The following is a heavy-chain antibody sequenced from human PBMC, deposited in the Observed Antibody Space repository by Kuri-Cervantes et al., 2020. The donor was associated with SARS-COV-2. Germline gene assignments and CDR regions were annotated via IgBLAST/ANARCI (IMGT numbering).Heavy chain of an antibody. Sequence: GESLKISCAASGFTFSSYGMHWVRQAPGKGLEWVAVISYDGSNKYYADSVKGRFTISRDDSKNTLYLQMNSLRAEDTAVYYCAKDHSGWDFPGCLDYWGQGTPVTVSS. CDR2: ISYDGSNK. D-gene: IGHD6-19*01. V-gene: IGHV3-30*18. CDR3: AKDHSGWDFPGCLDY. CDR1: GFTFSSYG. J-gene: IGHJ4*02.